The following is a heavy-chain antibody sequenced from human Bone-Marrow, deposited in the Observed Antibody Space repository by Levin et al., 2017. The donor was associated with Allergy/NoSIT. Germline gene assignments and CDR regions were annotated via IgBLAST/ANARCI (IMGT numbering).Heavy chain of an antibody. V-gene: IGHV3-53*05. CDR1: GFTVSSNY. D-gene: IGHD3-16*01. CDR3: AKTYIRRLGALSNGFDH. Sequence: ETLSLTCAVSGFTVSSNYMSWVRQAPGKGPEWVSIIYSGGGTFYADSVKGRFTISRDYSKKSLYLQMHSLKTEDAALYYCAKTYIRRLGALSNGFDHWGQGTRVIVSS. J-gene: IGHJ5*02. CDR2: IYSGGGT.